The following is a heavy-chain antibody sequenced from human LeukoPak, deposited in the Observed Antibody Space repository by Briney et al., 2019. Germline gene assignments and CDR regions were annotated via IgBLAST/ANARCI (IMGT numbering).Heavy chain of an antibody. Sequence: PGGSLRLSCAASGFTFSSYGMHWVRQAPGKGLEWVAVISYDGSNKYYADSVKGRFTISRDNSKNTLYLQMNSLRAEDTAVYYCARAVGSYGYGGWFDPWGQGTLVTVSS. CDR3: ARAVGSYGYGGWFDP. CDR1: GFTFSSYG. V-gene: IGHV3-30*03. J-gene: IGHJ5*02. CDR2: ISYDGSNK. D-gene: IGHD5-18*01.